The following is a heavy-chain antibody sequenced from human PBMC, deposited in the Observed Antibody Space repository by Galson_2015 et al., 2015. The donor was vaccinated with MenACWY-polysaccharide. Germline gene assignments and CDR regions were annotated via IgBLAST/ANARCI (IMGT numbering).Heavy chain of an antibody. CDR1: GFSLGAWY. Sequence: SLRLSCAASGFSLGAWYMSWLRQAPGKGLEWLSYISKSGDSIYYGDSVKGRFPISRDNAKNSLYLQLNSLEVEDTAIYYCARGHYGLDFRGQGTTVTVSS. J-gene: IGHJ6*02. V-gene: IGHV3-11*01. CDR3: ARGHYGLDF. CDR2: ISKSGDSI.